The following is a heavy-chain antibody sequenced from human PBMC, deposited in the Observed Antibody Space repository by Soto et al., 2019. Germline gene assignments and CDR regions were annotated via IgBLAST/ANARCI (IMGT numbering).Heavy chain of an antibody. CDR1: GFTFSSYG. V-gene: IGHV3-33*01. Sequence: QVQLVESGGGVVQPGRSLRLSCAASGFTFSSYGMHWVRQAQGKGLEWVAVIWYDGSNKYYADSVKGRFTISRDNSKNTLYLQLNSLRTEDTSVYYCARDLTASGYYYYYGMDVWGQGTTVTVSS. D-gene: IGHD6-19*01. CDR2: IWYDGSNK. J-gene: IGHJ6*02. CDR3: ARDLTASGYYYYYGMDV.